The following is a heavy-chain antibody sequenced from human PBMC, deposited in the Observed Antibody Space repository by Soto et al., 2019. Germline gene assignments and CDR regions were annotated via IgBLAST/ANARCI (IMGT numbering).Heavy chain of an antibody. V-gene: IGHV4-59*01. J-gene: IGHJ4*02. D-gene: IGHD3-9*01. CDR2: IYYSGST. Sequence: SETLSLTCTVSGVSISTYYWSWIRQPPGKGLELIGYIYYSGSTNYNPSLKSRVTISVDTSKNQFSLKLSSVTAADTAVYYCARESFDLTGYLDYWGQGILVTVSS. CDR3: ARESFDLTGYLDY. CDR1: GVSISTYY.